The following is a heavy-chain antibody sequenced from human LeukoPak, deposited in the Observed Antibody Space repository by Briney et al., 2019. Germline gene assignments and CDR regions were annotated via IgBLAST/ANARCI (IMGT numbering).Heavy chain of an antibody. CDR2: IYPGDSDT. Sequence: RGESLKISCKGSGYSFTSYWIGWVRQMPGKGLEWMGIIYPGDSDTRYSPSFQGQVTISADKSISTAYLQWSSLKASDTAMYYCASFYGGRVPEPDNWFDPWGQGTLVTVSS. CDR3: ASFYGGRVPEPDNWFDP. D-gene: IGHD4-23*01. V-gene: IGHV5-51*01. CDR1: GYSFTSYW. J-gene: IGHJ5*02.